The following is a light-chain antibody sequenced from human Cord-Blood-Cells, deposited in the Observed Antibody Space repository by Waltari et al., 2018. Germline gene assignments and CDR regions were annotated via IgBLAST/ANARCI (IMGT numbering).Light chain of an antibody. V-gene: IGKV3-15*01. CDR2: GAS. CDR1: QSVSSN. CDR3: QQYNNWPRWT. J-gene: IGKJ1*01. Sequence: EIVMTQSPATLSVSPGERATLPCRASQSVSSNLAWYQQKPGQAPRLLIYGASTRATGIPARFSGSGSGTEFTLTISSLQSEDFAVDYCQQYNNWPRWTFGQGTKVEIK.